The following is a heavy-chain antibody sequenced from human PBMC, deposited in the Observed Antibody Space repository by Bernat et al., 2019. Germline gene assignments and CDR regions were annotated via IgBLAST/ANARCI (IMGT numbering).Heavy chain of an antibody. CDR3: ARIRRVRSLHYFDY. D-gene: IGHD1-14*01. CDR1: GFTFSSYE. Sequence: EVQLVESGGGLVQPGGSLRLSCAASGFTFSSYEMNWVRQAPGKGLEWVSYISSSGSTIYYADSVKGRFTISRDNAKNSLYLQMNSLRAEDTAVYDCARIRRVRSLHYFDYWGQGTLVTVSS. CDR2: ISSSGSTI. J-gene: IGHJ4*02. V-gene: IGHV3-48*03.